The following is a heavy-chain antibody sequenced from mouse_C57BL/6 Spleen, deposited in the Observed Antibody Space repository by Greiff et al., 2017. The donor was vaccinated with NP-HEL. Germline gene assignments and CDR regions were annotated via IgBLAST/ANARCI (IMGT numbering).Heavy chain of an antibody. D-gene: IGHD1-1*01. CDR3: TNTRHYYGSSYRYFDV. J-gene: IGHJ1*03. V-gene: IGHV14-4*01. CDR2: LDPENGDT. CDR1: GFNIKDDY. Sequence: VQLQQSGAELVRPGASVKLSCTASGFNIKDDYMHWVKQRPEQGLEWIGWLDPENGDTAYASKFQGKATITADTSSNTAYLQLSSLTSEDTAVYYCTNTRHYYGSSYRYFDVWGTGTTVTVSS.